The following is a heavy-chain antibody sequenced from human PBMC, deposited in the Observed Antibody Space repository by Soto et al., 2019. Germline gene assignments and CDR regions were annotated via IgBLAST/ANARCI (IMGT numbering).Heavy chain of an antibody. CDR3: ARHFQYSSTRPTWFDP. D-gene: IGHD6-13*01. Sequence: QLQLQESGPGLVKPSETLSLTCTVSGGSISSSGFYWGWIRQSPGKGLEWIGSVYYSGSTYYNPSLKSRVTISVDTSTNQFSLKLSSVTAADTAVYYCARHFQYSSTRPTWFDPWGQGTLVTVSS. CDR1: GGSISSSGFY. J-gene: IGHJ5*02. V-gene: IGHV4-39*01. CDR2: VYYSGST.